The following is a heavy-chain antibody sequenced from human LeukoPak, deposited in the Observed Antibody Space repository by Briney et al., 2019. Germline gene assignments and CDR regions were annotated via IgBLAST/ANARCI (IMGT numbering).Heavy chain of an antibody. CDR3: ARDLVQTSSGYYYGFDY. V-gene: IGHV3-48*04. CDR2: ISSSSSPI. CDR1: GFTFSSYS. J-gene: IGHJ4*02. Sequence: GGSLRLSCAASGFTFSSYSMNWVRQAPGKGLEWVSYISSSSSPIYYADSVKGRFTISRDNAKNSLYLQMNSLRAEDTAVYYCARDLVQTSSGYYYGFDYWGQGTLVTVSS. D-gene: IGHD3-22*01.